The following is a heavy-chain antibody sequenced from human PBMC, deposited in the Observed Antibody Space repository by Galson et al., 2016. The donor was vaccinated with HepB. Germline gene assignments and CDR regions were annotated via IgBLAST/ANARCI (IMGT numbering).Heavy chain of an antibody. V-gene: IGHV3-74*01. J-gene: IGHJ2*01. CDR1: GFTFNASY. Sequence: SLRLSCAASGFTFNASYMHWLRQSPGKGPMWVARIGPDSTSISLADSVQGRFSISRDNDKNTLYLQMNTLRTEDTALYYCARTANDWYLYFDLWGRGSLVTVSS. CDR2: IGPDSTSI. D-gene: IGHD2-21*02. CDR3: ARTANDWYLYFDL.